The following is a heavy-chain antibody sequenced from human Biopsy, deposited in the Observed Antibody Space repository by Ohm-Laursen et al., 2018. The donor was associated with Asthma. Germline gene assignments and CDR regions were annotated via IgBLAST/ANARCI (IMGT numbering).Heavy chain of an antibody. V-gene: IGHV3-53*05. J-gene: IGHJ6*02. Sequence: SLRLSCTASGFTVSRDHMFWVRQAPGKGLEWVSVIYSGGTSDTADSVRGRFTISRDFYKNTLYLQMDSLRAEDTAVYYCASYEVVTAILPMDVWGQGTTVTVAS. CDR2: IYSGGTS. CDR3: ASYEVVTAILPMDV. CDR1: GFTVSRDH. D-gene: IGHD2-21*02.